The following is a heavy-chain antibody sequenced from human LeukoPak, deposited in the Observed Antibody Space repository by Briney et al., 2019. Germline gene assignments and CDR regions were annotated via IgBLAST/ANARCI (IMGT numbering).Heavy chain of an antibody. Sequence: GGSLRLPCAASGFTFSSYSMNWVRQAPGKGLEWVSSISSSSSYIYYADSVKGRFTISRDNAKNSLFLQMNSLRAEDTAVYYCARPTDYDFWSGHQYYFDYWGQGTLVTVSS. D-gene: IGHD3-3*01. CDR2: ISSSSSYI. V-gene: IGHV3-21*04. J-gene: IGHJ4*02. CDR1: GFTFSSYS. CDR3: ARPTDYDFWSGHQYYFDY.